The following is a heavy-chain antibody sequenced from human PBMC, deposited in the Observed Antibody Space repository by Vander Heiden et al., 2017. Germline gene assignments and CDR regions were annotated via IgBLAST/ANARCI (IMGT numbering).Heavy chain of an antibody. D-gene: IGHD4-17*01. Sequence: QVQLVESGGGVVQPGRSLRLSCAASGFTFSSYGMHWVRQAPGKGLEWVAVIWYDGSNKYYADSVKGRFTISRDNSKNTLYLQMNSLRAEDTAVYYCARTANDYGDYVLGYWGQGTLVTVSS. J-gene: IGHJ4*02. CDR3: ARTANDYGDYVLGY. CDR2: IWYDGSNK. V-gene: IGHV3-33*01. CDR1: GFTFSSYG.